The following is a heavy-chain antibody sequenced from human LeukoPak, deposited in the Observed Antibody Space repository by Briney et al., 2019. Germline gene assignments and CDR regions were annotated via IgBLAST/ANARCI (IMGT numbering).Heavy chain of an antibody. CDR3: ASGINYGDYKLDY. Sequence: PSETLSLTCSLWWGPMRIYYGSWIRQPAGKGLEWIGRIYTSGSTNYNPSLKSRVTISVDKSKTQFSLKLSSVTAADTAVYYCASGINYGDYKLDYWGQGTLVTVSS. J-gene: IGHJ4*02. D-gene: IGHD4-17*01. V-gene: IGHV4-4*07. CDR1: WGPMRIYY. CDR2: IYTSGST.